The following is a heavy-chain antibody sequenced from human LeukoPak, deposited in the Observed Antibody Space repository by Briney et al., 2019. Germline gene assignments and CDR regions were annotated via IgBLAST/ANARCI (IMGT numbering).Heavy chain of an antibody. CDR2: TFYGGGP. Sequence: LSLTCTVSGGSIGSGDYYWSWIRQPPGKGLEWIGFTFYGGGPFYNPSLKSRVTISLDTSKNQLSLKVSSVTAADTAVYYCATSKNLYFDYWGQGSLVIVSS. CDR1: GGSIGSGDYY. D-gene: IGHD1-7*01. CDR3: ATSKNLYFDY. J-gene: IGHJ4*02. V-gene: IGHV4-30-4*08.